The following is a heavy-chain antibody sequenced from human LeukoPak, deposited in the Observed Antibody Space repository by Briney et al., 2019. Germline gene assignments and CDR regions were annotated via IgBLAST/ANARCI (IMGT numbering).Heavy chain of an antibody. J-gene: IGHJ4*02. Sequence: SEILSLTCTVSGGSISSSSYYWGWIRQPPGKGLEWIGSIYYSGSTYYNPSLKSRVTISVDTSKNQFSLKLSSVTAADTAVYYCARHLYNWNEGELFDYWGQGTLVTVSS. D-gene: IGHD1-1*01. CDR2: IYYSGST. V-gene: IGHV4-39*01. CDR1: GGSISSSSYY. CDR3: ARHLYNWNEGELFDY.